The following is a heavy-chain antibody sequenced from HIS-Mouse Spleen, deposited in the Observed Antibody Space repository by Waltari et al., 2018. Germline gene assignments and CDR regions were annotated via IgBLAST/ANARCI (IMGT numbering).Heavy chain of an antibody. CDR2: IYYSGST. J-gene: IGHJ2*01. CDR1: GGSISSSSYY. CDR3: AREIPYSSSWYDWYFDL. V-gene: IGHV4-39*07. Sequence: QLQLQESGPGLVKPSETLSLTCTVSGGSISSSSYYWGWISPPPGNGLEWIGSIYYSGSTYYHPSLKSRVTISVDTSKNQFSLKLSSVTAADTAVYYCAREIPYSSSWYDWYFDLWGRGTLVTVSS. D-gene: IGHD6-13*01.